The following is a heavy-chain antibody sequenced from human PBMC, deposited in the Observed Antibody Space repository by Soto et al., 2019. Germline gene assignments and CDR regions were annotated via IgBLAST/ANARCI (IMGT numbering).Heavy chain of an antibody. CDR3: ARVPSSSWYSYNWFDP. Sequence: EVQLVESGGGLVQPGGSLRLSCAASGFTFSSYRMNWVRQAPGKGLEWVSYISSSSSTIYYADSVKGRFTISRDNAKNSLYLQMNSLRDEDTAVYYCARVPSSSWYSYNWFDPWGQGTLVTVSS. J-gene: IGHJ5*02. V-gene: IGHV3-48*02. CDR2: ISSSSSTI. CDR1: GFTFSSYR. D-gene: IGHD6-13*01.